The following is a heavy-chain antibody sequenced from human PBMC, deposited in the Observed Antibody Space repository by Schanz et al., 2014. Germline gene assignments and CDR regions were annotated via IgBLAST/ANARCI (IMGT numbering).Heavy chain of an antibody. CDR3: ARVVGSGWHYFDL. D-gene: IGHD6-19*01. J-gene: IGHJ4*02. Sequence: EMQLLESGGGLAQPGGSLRLSCAASGFKFTDYAMTWVRQAPGKGLEWVATISGSSENTYYADSVKGRVTISRENAQNSLFLQLNTLRAGDTAVYYCARVVGSGWHYFDLWGQGTLVTVSS. CDR1: GFKFTDYA. V-gene: IGHV3-23*01. CDR2: ISGSSENT.